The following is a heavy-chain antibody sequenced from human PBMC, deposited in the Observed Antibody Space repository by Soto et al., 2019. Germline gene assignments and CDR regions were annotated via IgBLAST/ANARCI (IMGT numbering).Heavy chain of an antibody. D-gene: IGHD4-17*01. CDR2: ISWNSGSI. CDR1: GFTFDDYA. CDR3: AKGFDYGDYESQFDY. J-gene: IGHJ4*02. Sequence: TGGSLRLSCAASGFTFDDYAMHWVRQAPGKGLEWVPGISWNSGSIGYADSVKGRFTISRDNAKNSLYLQMNSLRAEDTALYYCAKGFDYGDYESQFDYWGQGTLVTVSS. V-gene: IGHV3-9*01.